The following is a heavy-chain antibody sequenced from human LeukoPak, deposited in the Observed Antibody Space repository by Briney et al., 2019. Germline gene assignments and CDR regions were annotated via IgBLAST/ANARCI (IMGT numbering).Heavy chain of an antibody. V-gene: IGHV3-23*01. CDR3: AKAPRIQLWRYYFDY. CDR2: ISGSGDST. Sequence: GGSLRLSCVASGFTFSSYAMSWVRQAPGKGLEWVSTISGSGDSTYRADSVKGRSTISRDNSKNTLYLQMNSLRAEDTAVYYCAKAPRIQLWRYYFDYWGQGTLVTVSS. D-gene: IGHD5-18*01. CDR1: GFTFSSYA. J-gene: IGHJ4*02.